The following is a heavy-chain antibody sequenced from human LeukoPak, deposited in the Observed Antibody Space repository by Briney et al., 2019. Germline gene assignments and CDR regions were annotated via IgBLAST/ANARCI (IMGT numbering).Heavy chain of an antibody. Sequence: PGGSLRLSCAASGFTFSSYWMSWVRQAPGKGLEWVANTKQDGSEKYYVDSVKGRFTISRDNAKNSLYLQMNSLRAEDTAVYYCARDLHGSGSYYNFYYYYGMDVWGQGTTVTVSS. CDR2: TKQDGSEK. CDR3: ARDLHGSGSYYNFYYYYGMDV. V-gene: IGHV3-7*01. J-gene: IGHJ6*02. CDR1: GFTFSSYW. D-gene: IGHD3-10*01.